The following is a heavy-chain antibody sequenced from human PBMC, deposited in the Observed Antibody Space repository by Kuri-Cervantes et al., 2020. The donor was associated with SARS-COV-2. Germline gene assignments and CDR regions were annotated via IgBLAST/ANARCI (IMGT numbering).Heavy chain of an antibody. CDR2: IGTAGDT. V-gene: IGHV3-13*01. CDR1: GFTFSSYD. J-gene: IGHJ6*02. D-gene: IGHD4/OR15-4a*01. Sequence: GGSLRLSCAASGFTFSSYDMHWVRQATGKGLEWVSAIGTAGDTYYPGSVKGRFTISRENAKNSLYLQMNSLRAGDTAVYYCAREQGASDGYYYYGMDVWGQGTTVTVSS. CDR3: AREQGASDGYYYYGMDV.